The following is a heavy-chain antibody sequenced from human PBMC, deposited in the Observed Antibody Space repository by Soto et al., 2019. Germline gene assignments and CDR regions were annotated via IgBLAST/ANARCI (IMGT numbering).Heavy chain of an antibody. CDR3: ARDSFGGDAFDI. J-gene: IGHJ3*02. Sequence: GAAVKGSCKAFCYTFTSYGISWGRQAPGQGLEWMGWISAYNGNTNYAQKLQGRVTMTTDTSTSTAYMELRSLRSDDTAVYYCARDSFGGDAFDIWGQGAMVTVSS. CDR1: CYTFTSYG. CDR2: ISAYNGNT. V-gene: IGHV1-18*04. D-gene: IGHD3-16*01.